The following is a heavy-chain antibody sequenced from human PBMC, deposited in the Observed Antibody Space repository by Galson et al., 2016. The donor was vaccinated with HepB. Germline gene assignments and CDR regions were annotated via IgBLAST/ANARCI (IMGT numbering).Heavy chain of an antibody. D-gene: IGHD3-22*01. Sequence: SLRLSCAVRGFTFENYGMHWVRQAPGKGPEWLSLISHEGANKYYADSVKGRFTTSRDNSENTLYLQMNSLRPEDTAVYYCAKVSDYHDSSGLFDYWGQGTQVTVSS. CDR3: AKVSDYHDSSGLFDY. J-gene: IGHJ4*02. CDR2: ISHEGANK. CDR1: GFTFENYG. V-gene: IGHV3-30*18.